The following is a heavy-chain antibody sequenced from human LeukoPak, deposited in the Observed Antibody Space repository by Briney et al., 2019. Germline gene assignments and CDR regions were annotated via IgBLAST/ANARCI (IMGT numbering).Heavy chain of an antibody. CDR3: SRDEHCSSTSCSYYGMDV. V-gene: IGHV3-48*02. J-gene: IGHJ6*02. Sequence: PGGSLRLSCAASGFTFSSYAMNWVRQAPGKGLEWVSYISSSSSSIYYADSVKGRFTISRDNAKNSLYLQMNSLRDEDTAVYYCSRDEHCSSTSCSYYGMDVWGQGTTVTVSS. CDR1: GFTFSSYA. CDR2: ISSSSSSI. D-gene: IGHD2-2*01.